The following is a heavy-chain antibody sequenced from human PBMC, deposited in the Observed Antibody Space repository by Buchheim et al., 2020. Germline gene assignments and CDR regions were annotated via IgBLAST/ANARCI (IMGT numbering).Heavy chain of an antibody. D-gene: IGHD3-22*01. CDR3: AKSHYYDSSGYCGY. J-gene: IGHJ4*02. CDR2: ISYDGSNK. V-gene: IGHV3-30*18. Sequence: QVQLVESGGGVVQPGRSLRLSCAASGFTFSSYGMHWVRQAPGKGLERVSVISYDGSNKYYADSVKGRFTISRDNSKNTLYLQMNSLRAEDTAVYYCAKSHYYDSSGYCGYWGQGTL. CDR1: GFTFSSYG.